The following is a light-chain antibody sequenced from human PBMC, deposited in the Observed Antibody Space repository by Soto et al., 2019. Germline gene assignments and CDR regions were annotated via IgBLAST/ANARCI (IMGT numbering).Light chain of an antibody. CDR2: GAS. V-gene: IGKV3-20*01. Sequence: EIVLTQSPGTLSLSPGERATLSCRASQSVSSSYLAWYQQKPGQAPRLLIYGASSRATGIPDRFNGSGAGTDVPLTISRLEPEDFAVYSGQQYGSSPPPFGQGTKVEIK. CDR1: QSVSSSY. CDR3: QQYGSSPPP. J-gene: IGKJ1*01.